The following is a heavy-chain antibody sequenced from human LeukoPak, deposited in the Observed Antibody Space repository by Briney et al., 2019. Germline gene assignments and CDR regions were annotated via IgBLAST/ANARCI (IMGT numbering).Heavy chain of an antibody. V-gene: IGHV1-18*01. CDR3: ARAPVYSSGWYLSDAFDI. CDR2: ISAYNGNT. D-gene: IGHD6-19*01. Sequence: ASAKVSCKASGYTFTSYGISWVRQAPGQGLEWMGWISAYNGNTNYAQKLQGRVTMTTDTSTSTAYMELRSLRSDDTAVYYCARAPVYSSGWYLSDAFDIWGQGTMVTVSP. J-gene: IGHJ3*02. CDR1: GYTFTSYG.